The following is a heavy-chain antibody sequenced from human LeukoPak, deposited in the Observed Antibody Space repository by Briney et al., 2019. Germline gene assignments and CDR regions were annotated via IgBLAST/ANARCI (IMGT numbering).Heavy chain of an antibody. V-gene: IGHV4-4*02. CDR3: ARVNINNWHSCDY. D-gene: IGHD1-1*01. J-gene: IGHJ4*02. Sequence: SGTLSLTCAVSGGSISSNNWWGWVRQPPGKGLEWIGEIYHSGSPNYNPSLKSRVTISVDKSRNHFSLNLSSVTAADTAVYYCARVNINNWHSCDYWGQGTLVTVAS. CDR2: IYHSGSP. CDR1: GGSISSNNW.